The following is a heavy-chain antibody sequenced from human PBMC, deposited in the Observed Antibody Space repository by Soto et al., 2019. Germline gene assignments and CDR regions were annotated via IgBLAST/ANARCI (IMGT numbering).Heavy chain of an antibody. V-gene: IGHV1-2*04. CDR2: INPNSGGT. CDR3: ARSFLGSVVSWYYYGMDV. Sequence: ASVKVSCKASGYTFTGYYMHWVRQAPGLGLEWMGWINPNSGGTNYAQKFQGWVTMTRDTSISTAYMELSRLRSDDTAVYYCARSFLGSVVSWYYYGMDVWGQGTTVTVSS. J-gene: IGHJ6*02. D-gene: IGHD2-21*01. CDR1: GYTFTGYY.